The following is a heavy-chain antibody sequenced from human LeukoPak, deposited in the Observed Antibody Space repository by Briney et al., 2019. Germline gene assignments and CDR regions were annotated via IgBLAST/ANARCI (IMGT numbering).Heavy chain of an antibody. D-gene: IGHD3-3*01. CDR1: GFTFASYA. V-gene: IGHV3-23*01. J-gene: IGHJ3*02. CDR2: IYSDGGTNTGRT. CDR3: ASYYLEWLFGWAFDI. Sequence: PGGSLRLSCAASGFTFASYAMNWVRQAPGKGLEWVSGIYSDGGTNTGRTFYADSVKGRFTISRDNSKNTLYLQMNSLRAEDTAVYYCASYYLEWLFGWAFDIWAKGQWSPSFQ.